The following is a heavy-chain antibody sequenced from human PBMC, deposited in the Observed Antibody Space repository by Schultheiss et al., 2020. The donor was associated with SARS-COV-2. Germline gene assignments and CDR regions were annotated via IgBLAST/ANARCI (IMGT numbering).Heavy chain of an antibody. CDR1: GGTFSSYA. V-gene: IGHV1-69*05. J-gene: IGHJ3*02. Sequence: SVKVSCKASGGTFSSYAISWVRQAPGQGLEWMGGIIPIFGTANYAQKFQGRVTMTRDTSTSTVYMELWSLRSDDTAVYYCARDITMVRGVLRRYRSDAFDIWGQGTMGTVSS. CDR2: IIPIFGTA. CDR3: ARDITMVRGVLRRYRSDAFDI. D-gene: IGHD3-10*01.